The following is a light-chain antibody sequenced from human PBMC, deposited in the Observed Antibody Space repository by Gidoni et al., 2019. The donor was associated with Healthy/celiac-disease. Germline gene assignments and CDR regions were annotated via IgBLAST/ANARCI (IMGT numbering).Light chain of an antibody. CDR2: GAS. Sequence: EIVLPQSPGTLSLSPGERATLSCRASQSVSSSYLAWYQQKPGQAPRRLIYGASSRATGIPDRFSGSGSGTDFTLTISRLEPEDFAVYYYQQYGSSPRTFGQGTKVEIK. CDR1: QSVSSSY. J-gene: IGKJ1*01. CDR3: QQYGSSPRT. V-gene: IGKV3-20*01.